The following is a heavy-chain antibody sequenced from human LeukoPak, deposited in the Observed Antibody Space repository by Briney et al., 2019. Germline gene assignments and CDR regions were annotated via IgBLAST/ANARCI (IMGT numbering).Heavy chain of an antibody. V-gene: IGHV3-21*01. CDR1: GFTFSSYS. CDR3: ARVLAVAGGY. CDR2: ISSSSSYI. Sequence: GGSLRLSCAASGFTFSSYSMNWVRQAPGKGLEWVSSISSSSSYIYYADSVKGRFTISRHKAKNSLYLQMNSLRAEDTAVYYCARVLAVAGGYWGQGTLVTVSS. D-gene: IGHD6-19*01. J-gene: IGHJ4*02.